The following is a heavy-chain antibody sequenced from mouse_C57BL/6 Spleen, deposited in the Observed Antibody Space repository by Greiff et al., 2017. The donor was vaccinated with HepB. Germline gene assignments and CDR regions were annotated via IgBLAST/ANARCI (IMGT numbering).Heavy chain of an antibody. CDR3: AREGASPFAY. CDR2: IYPSDSET. CDR1: GYTFTSYW. J-gene: IGHJ3*01. Sequence: QVQLQQPGAELVRPGSSVKLSCKASGYTFTSYWMDWVKQRPGQGLEWIGNIYPSDSETHYNQKFKDKATLTVDKSSSTAYMQLSSLTSEDSAVYYCAREGASPFAYWGQGTLVTVSA. V-gene: IGHV1-61*01.